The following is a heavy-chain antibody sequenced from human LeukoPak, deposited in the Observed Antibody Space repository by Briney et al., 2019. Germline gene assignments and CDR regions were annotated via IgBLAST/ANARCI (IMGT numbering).Heavy chain of an antibody. D-gene: IGHD4-17*01. CDR1: GGSISSYY. J-gene: IGHJ3*02. Sequence: TPSETLSLTCTVSGGSISSYYWSWIRQPPREGLEWIGDIYYSGSTTYNPTLKSRVTISIDTSKNQFSLKLTSVTAADTALYYCARGANYGDYGLDAFDIWGQGTMVTVSS. CDR2: IYYSGST. V-gene: IGHV4-59*01. CDR3: ARGANYGDYGLDAFDI.